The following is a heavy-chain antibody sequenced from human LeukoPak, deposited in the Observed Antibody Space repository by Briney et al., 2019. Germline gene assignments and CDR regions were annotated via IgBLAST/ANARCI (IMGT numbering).Heavy chain of an antibody. CDR2: MYHSGST. Sequence: SQTLSLTCTVSGGSISSGGYHWSWIRQPPGKGLEWIGYMYHSGSTYYNPSLKSRVTISVDRSKNQFSLRLSSVTAADTAVYYCARTRAVDTAYFDYWGQGTLVTVSS. V-gene: IGHV4-30-2*01. D-gene: IGHD5-18*01. J-gene: IGHJ4*02. CDR1: GGSISSGGYH. CDR3: ARTRAVDTAYFDY.